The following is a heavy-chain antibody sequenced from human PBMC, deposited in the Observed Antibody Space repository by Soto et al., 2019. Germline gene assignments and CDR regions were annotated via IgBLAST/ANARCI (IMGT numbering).Heavy chain of an antibody. CDR2: ISSSGSTI. D-gene: IGHD5-12*01. CDR3: ARDFSVATKRPPYYGMDV. Sequence: QVQLVESGGGLVKPGGSLRLSCAASGFTFSDYYMSWIRQAPGKGLEGVSYISSSGSTIYYADSVKGRFTISRDNAKNSLYLQMKSLRAEDTAGYYCARDFSVATKRPPYYGMDVWGQGTTVTVSS. J-gene: IGHJ6*02. CDR1: GFTFSDYY. V-gene: IGHV3-11*01.